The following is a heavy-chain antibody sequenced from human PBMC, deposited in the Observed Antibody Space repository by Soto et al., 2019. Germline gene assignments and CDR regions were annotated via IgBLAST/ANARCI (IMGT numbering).Heavy chain of an antibody. V-gene: IGHV3-74*01. CDR1: GFTFSSYW. J-gene: IGHJ4*02. D-gene: IGHD2-15*01. Sequence: EVQLVESGGGLVQPGESLRLSCAASGFTFSSYWMHWVRQAAGKGLVWVSRINSNGSSTSYAGSGKGRFTISRDNAKNTLYLQMNSLRAEDTAVYYCVRTSLVVAAATREDYWGQGTLVTVSS. CDR2: INSNGSST. CDR3: VRTSLVVAAATREDY.